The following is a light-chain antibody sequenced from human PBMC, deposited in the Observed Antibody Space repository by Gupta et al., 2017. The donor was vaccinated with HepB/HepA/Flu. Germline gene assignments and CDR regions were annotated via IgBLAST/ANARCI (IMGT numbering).Light chain of an antibody. CDR3: QQTNSFPLT. Sequence: DIQMTQSPSSVSASVGDRVTITCRASQDISSWLAWYQQKPGKDPNLLIYAASSLQSGVPLRFSGSGSGTDFTLTISSLQPEDFANYYCQQTNSFPLTFGGGTKVEIK. CDR2: AAS. CDR1: QDISSW. V-gene: IGKV1-12*01. J-gene: IGKJ4*01.